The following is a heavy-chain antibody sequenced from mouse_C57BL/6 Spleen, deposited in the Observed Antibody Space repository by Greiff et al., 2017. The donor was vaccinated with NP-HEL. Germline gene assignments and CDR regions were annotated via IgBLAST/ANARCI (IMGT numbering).Heavy chain of an antibody. CDR3: AGYYGSSSFYWYFDV. CDR1: GYTFTSYG. D-gene: IGHD1-1*01. CDR2: IYPRSGNT. J-gene: IGHJ1*03. Sequence: QVQLKQSGAELARPGASVKLSCKASGYTFTSYGISWVKQRTGQGLEWIGEIYPRSGNTYYNEKFKGKATLTADKSSSTAYMELRSLTSEDSAVYFCAGYYGSSSFYWYFDVWGTGTTVTVSS. V-gene: IGHV1-81*01.